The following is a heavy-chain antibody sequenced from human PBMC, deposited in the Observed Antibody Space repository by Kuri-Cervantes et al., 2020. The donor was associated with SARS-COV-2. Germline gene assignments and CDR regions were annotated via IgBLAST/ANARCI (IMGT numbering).Heavy chain of an antibody. D-gene: IGHD2-2*01. V-gene: IGHV3-43D*03. CDR2: ISWDGGST. CDR3: AKGGERYCSSTSCPYYYCMDV. Sequence: GESLKISCEASGFPFDDYAMHWVRQAPGQGLEWVSLISWDGGSTYYADSVKGRFTISRDNSKNSLYLQMNSLRAEDTALYYCAKGGERYCSSTSCPYYYCMDVWGKGTTVTVSS. J-gene: IGHJ6*03. CDR1: GFPFDDYA.